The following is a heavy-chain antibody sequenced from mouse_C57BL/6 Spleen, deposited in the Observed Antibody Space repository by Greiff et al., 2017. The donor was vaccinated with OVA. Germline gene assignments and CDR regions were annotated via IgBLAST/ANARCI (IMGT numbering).Heavy chain of an antibody. CDR3: ARGNITTVVAHFDY. J-gene: IGHJ2*01. CDR1: GYTFTSYG. V-gene: IGHV1-81*01. D-gene: IGHD1-1*01. CDR2: IYPRSGNT. Sequence: VQLQESGAELARPGASVKLSCKASGYTFTSYGISWVKQRTGQGLEWIGEIYPRSGNTYYNEKFKGKATLTADKSSSTAYMELRSLTSEDSAVYFCARGNITTVVAHFDYWGQGTTLTVSS.